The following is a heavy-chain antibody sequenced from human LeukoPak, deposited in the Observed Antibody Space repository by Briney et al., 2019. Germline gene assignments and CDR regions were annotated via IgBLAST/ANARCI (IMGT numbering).Heavy chain of an antibody. CDR3: ARVYYYDSSGYYYYYYYGMDV. CDR1: GCTFSSYS. CDR2: ISSSSYI. D-gene: IGHD3-22*01. J-gene: IGHJ6*02. V-gene: IGHV3-21*01. Sequence: GGSLRLSCAASGCTFSSYSMNWIRQAPGKGLEWVSSISSSSYIYYTDSVKGRFTISRDTAKNSLYLQMNCVTAEDTAVYYCARVYYYDSSGYYYYYYYGMDVWGQGTTVTVSS.